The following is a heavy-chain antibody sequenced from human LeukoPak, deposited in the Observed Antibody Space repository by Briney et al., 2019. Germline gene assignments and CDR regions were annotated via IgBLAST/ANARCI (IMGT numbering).Heavy chain of an antibody. Sequence: SETLSLTCTVSGGSISSYYWSWIRQPAGKGLERIGRIYTSGSTNYNPSLKSRVTMSVDTSRNQFSLKLSSVTAADTAVYYCARGIVPAAIWGAFDIWGQGTMVTVSS. CDR2: IYTSGST. D-gene: IGHD2-2*02. CDR1: GGSISSYY. V-gene: IGHV4-4*07. J-gene: IGHJ3*02. CDR3: ARGIVPAAIWGAFDI.